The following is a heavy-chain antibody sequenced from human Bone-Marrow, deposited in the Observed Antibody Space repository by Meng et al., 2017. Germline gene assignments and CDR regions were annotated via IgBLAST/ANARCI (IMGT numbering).Heavy chain of an antibody. V-gene: IGHV4-34*01. CDR2: INHSGST. CDR1: GGSFSGYY. D-gene: IGHD3-22*01. J-gene: IGHJ5*02. CDR3: ARVGVVVITPNWFDP. Sequence: QAQLQPWGAGLLKPSETLSLTCAVYGGSFSGYYWSWIRQPPGKGLEWIGEINHSGSTNYNPSLKSRVTISVDTSKNQFSLKLSSVTAADTAVYYCARVGVVVITPNWFDPWGQGTLVTVSS.